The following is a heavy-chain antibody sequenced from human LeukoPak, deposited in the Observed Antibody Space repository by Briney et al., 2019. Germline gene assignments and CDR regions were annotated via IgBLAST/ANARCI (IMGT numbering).Heavy chain of an antibody. Sequence: GWCLRLSCAASGFTFSSYGMHWVRPAPGKGLEWITALQYDGSKTYYADSVKGRFTISRDNSKNTVYLQMNSLRAEDTAVYYCAKRENYYDSSGYHYVGAFDIWGQGTMVTVSS. D-gene: IGHD3-22*01. V-gene: IGHV3-33*06. CDR3: AKRENYYDSSGYHYVGAFDI. J-gene: IGHJ3*02. CDR2: LQYDGSKT. CDR1: GFTFSSYG.